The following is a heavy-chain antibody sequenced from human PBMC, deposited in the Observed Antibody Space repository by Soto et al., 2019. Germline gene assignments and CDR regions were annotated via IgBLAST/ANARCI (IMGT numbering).Heavy chain of an antibody. J-gene: IGHJ5*02. CDR2: IIPIFGTA. CDR3: ARDMEDTAMSSWFDP. D-gene: IGHD5-18*01. Sequence: ASVKVSCKASGGTFSSYAISWVRQAPGQGLEWMGGIIPIFGTANYAQKFQGRVTITADESTSTAYMELSSLRSEDTAVYYCARDMEDTAMSSWFDPWGQGTLVTVSS. V-gene: IGHV1-69*13. CDR1: GGTFSSYA.